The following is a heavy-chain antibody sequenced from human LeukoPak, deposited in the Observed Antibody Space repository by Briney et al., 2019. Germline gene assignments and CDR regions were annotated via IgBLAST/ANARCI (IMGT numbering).Heavy chain of an antibody. V-gene: IGHV1-69*02. CDR1: GGTFSSYT. Sequence: SVKVSCKASGGTFSSYTISWVRQAPGQGLEWMGRIIPILGIANYAQKFQGRVTITADKSTSTAYMELSSLRSEDTAVYYCARAYCSSTSCHYYFDYWGQGTLSPSPQ. CDR3: ARAYCSSTSCHYYFDY. J-gene: IGHJ4*02. D-gene: IGHD2-2*01. CDR2: IIPILGIA.